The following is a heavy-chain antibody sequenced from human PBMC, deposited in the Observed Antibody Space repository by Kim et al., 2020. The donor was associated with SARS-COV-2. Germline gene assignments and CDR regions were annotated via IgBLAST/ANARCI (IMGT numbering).Heavy chain of an antibody. J-gene: IGHJ4*02. CDR2: INTGGTYT. D-gene: IGHD1-26*01. Sequence: GGSLRLSCIASGFTFSDYWMHWVRQVPGKGLLWVSRINTGGTYTEYADSVKGRFSIARDNAKNTLYLQMDSLRAEDTAVYYCVKVKPEVGYDYWGQGTLVTVSS. V-gene: IGHV3-74*01. CDR1: GFTFSDYW. CDR3: VKVKPEVGYDY.